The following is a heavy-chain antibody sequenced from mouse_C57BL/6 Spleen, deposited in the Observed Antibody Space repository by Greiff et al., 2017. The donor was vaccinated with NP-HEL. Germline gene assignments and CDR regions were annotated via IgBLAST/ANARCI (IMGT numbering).Heavy chain of an antibody. V-gene: IGHV1-69*01. CDR3: ARRERGAWFAY. CDR2: IDPSDSYT. CDR1: GYTFTSYW. Sequence: VQLQQSGAELVMPGASVKLSCKASGYTFTSYWMHWVKQRPGQGLEWIGEIDPSDSYTNYNQKFKGKSKLTVDKSSSTAYMQLSSLTSEDSAVYYCARRERGAWFAYWGQGTLVTVSA. J-gene: IGHJ3*01.